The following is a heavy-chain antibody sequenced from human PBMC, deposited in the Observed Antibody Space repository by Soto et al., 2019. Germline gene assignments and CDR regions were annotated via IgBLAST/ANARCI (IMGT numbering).Heavy chain of an antibody. V-gene: IGHV4-30-4*02. Sequence: PSDTLSLTCSVSGTSVTSGDYYWNWIRQTPGTGLEWLGYMHDSGTTSYNPSLKSRVTISRDTSKNQFSLKLTSVSAADAAVYFCARGGLHDLWSGLVDWGQEIRVTV. CDR1: GTSVTSGDYY. CDR3: ARGGLHDLWSGLVD. D-gene: IGHD3-3*01. CDR2: MHDSGTT. J-gene: IGHJ4*02.